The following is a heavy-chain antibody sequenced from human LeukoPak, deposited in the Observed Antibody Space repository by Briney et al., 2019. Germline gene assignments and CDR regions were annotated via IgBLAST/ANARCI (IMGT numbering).Heavy chain of an antibody. Sequence: PSETLSLTCTVSGGSISSGGYYWSWIRQHPGKGLEWIGYIYYSGSTYYNPSLKSRVTISVDTSKNQFSLKLSPVTAADTAVYYCASRRGGYYYYGMDVWGKGTTVTVSS. V-gene: IGHV4-31*03. J-gene: IGHJ6*04. CDR1: GGSISSGGYY. CDR3: ASRRGGYYYYGMDV. CDR2: IYYSGST. D-gene: IGHD3-10*01.